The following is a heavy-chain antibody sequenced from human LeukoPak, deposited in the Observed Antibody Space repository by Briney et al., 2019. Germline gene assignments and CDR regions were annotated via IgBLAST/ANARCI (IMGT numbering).Heavy chain of an antibody. CDR2: VYSGGST. J-gene: IGHJ5*02. CDR1: GFTVSSTH. CDR3: AKALGGSGSYRNWFDP. Sequence: GGSLRLPCVASGFTVSSTHISWVRQAPGKGLEWVSIVYSGGSTDYADSVKGRITISRDNSKNTLYLQMNSLRAEDTAIYYCAKALGGSGSYRNWFDPWGQGTLVTVSS. V-gene: IGHV3-53*01. D-gene: IGHD1-26*01.